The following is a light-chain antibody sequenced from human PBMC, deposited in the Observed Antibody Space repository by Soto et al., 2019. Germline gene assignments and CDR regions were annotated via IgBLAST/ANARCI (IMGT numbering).Light chain of an antibody. CDR1: QTVGSF. CDR2: DTS. CDR3: HQRQSWPRT. V-gene: IGKV3-11*01. Sequence: EFVLTQSPGTLSLSPGERATLSCRASQTVGSFLAWYQQKPGQAPRLLIYDTSIRATGIPARFSASGTGTDFTLTISDVQPEDFAVYYCHQRQSWPRTFGQGTKVDI. J-gene: IGKJ1*01.